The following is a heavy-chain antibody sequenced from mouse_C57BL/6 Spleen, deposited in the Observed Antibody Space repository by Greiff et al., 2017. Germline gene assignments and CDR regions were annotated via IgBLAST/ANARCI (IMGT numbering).Heavy chain of an antibody. CDR1: GFTFSDYG. J-gene: IGHJ3*01. Sequence: EVKLVESGGGLVKPGGSLKLSCAASGFTFSDYGMHWVRQAPEKGLEWVAYISSGSSTIYYADTVKGRFTISRDNAKNTLFLQMTSLRSEDTAMYYCAREGYDYFAYWGQGTLVTVSA. CDR2: ISSGSSTI. D-gene: IGHD2-4*01. V-gene: IGHV5-17*01. CDR3: AREGYDYFAY.